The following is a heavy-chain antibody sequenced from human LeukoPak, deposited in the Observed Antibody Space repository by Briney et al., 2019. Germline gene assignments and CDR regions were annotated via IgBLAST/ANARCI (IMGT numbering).Heavy chain of an antibody. J-gene: IGHJ3*02. CDR2: ISPNSGGT. CDR1: GYTFTGYY. CDR3: AREARASGWFGENHDAFDI. D-gene: IGHD3-10*01. Sequence: ASVKVSCKASGYTFTGYYMHWVRQAPGQGLEWMGWISPNSGGTNYAQKFQGRVTMTRDTSISTAYMELSRLRSDDTAVYYCAREARASGWFGENHDAFDIWGQGTMVTVSS. V-gene: IGHV1-2*02.